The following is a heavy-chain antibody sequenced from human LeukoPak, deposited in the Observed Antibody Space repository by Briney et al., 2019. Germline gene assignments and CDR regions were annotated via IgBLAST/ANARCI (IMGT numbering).Heavy chain of an antibody. CDR1: GFTVSSNY. D-gene: IGHD3-10*01. V-gene: IGHV3-30*03. CDR3: ARDDVSMVRGVHHEFDY. J-gene: IGHJ4*02. CDR2: ISYDGSNK. Sequence: GGSLRLSCAASGFTVSSNYMSWVRQAPGKGLEWVAVISYDGSNKYYADSVKGRFTISRDNSKNTLYLQMNSLRAEDTAVYYCARDDVSMVRGVHHEFDYWGQGTLVTVSS.